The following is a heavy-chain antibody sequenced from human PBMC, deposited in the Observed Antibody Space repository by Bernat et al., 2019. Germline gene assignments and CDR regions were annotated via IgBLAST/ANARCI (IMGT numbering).Heavy chain of an antibody. CDR3: ARDGAVVTPYYYYGMDV. CDR2: IYYSGST. Sequence: VQLVESGGGLVQPGGSLRLSCAASGFTFSSYSMNWVRQAPGKGLEWIGYIYYSGSTYYNPSLKSRVTISVDTSKNQFSLKLSSVTAADTAVYYCARDGAVVTPYYYYGMDVWGQGTTVTVSS. D-gene: IGHD4-23*01. CDR1: GFTFSSYS. J-gene: IGHJ6*02. V-gene: IGHV4-59*12.